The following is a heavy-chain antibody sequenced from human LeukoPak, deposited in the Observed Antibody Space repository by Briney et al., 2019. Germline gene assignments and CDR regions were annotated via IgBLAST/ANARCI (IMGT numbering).Heavy chain of an antibody. Sequence: GGSPRLSCAASGFTFSSYSMNWVRQAPGKGLEWVSSISSSSSYIYYADSVKGRFTISRDNARNSLYLQMDSLRAEDTAVYYCARPDYDFWTGSLGGHYMDVWGKGTTVTVSS. CDR2: ISSSSSYI. J-gene: IGHJ6*03. CDR1: GFTFSSYS. D-gene: IGHD3-3*01. CDR3: ARPDYDFWTGSLGGHYMDV. V-gene: IGHV3-21*01.